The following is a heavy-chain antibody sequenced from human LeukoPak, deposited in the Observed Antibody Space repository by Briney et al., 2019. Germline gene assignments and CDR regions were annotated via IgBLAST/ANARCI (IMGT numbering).Heavy chain of an antibody. CDR1: GFNLSSYW. CDR3: ARTTLWFGEIGFYDY. V-gene: IGHV3-74*01. D-gene: IGHD3-10*01. J-gene: IGHJ4*02. CDR2: INSDGSST. Sequence: GGSLRLSCAASGFNLSSYWMHWVRHAPGKGLVWDSRINSDGSSTRYADSVKGQFTICRDNTKNTLYLQMNSLRAEDTAVYYCARTTLWFGEIGFYDYWGQGTLVTVSS.